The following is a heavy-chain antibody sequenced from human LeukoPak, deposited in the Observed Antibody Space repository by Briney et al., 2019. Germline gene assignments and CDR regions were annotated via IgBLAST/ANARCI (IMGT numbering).Heavy chain of an antibody. CDR3: APRGGYSYGFRVNYYFDY. V-gene: IGHV3-23*01. D-gene: IGHD5-18*01. Sequence: PGGSLRLSCAASGFTFSSYAMSWVRQAPGKGLEWVSAISGSGGSTYYADSVKGRFTISRDNSKNTLYLQMNSLRAEDTAVYYCAPRGGYSYGFRVNYYFDYWGQGTLATVSS. CDR1: GFTFSSYA. CDR2: ISGSGGST. J-gene: IGHJ4*02.